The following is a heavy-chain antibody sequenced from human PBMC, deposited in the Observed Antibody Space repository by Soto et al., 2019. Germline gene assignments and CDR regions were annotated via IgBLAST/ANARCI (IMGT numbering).Heavy chain of an antibody. CDR3: AKVAIAAAGTGWFDP. Sequence: QVQLVESGGGVVQPGRSLRLSCAASGFTFSSYGMHWVRQAPGKGLEWVAVISYDGSNKYYADSVKGRFTISRDNSKNTLYLQMNSLRAEDTAVYYRAKVAIAAAGTGWFDPWGQGTLVTVSS. CDR2: ISYDGSNK. CDR1: GFTFSSYG. D-gene: IGHD6-13*01. J-gene: IGHJ5*02. V-gene: IGHV3-30*18.